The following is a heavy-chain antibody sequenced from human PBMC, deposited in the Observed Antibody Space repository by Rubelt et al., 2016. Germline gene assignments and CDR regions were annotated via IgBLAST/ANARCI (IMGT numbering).Heavy chain of an antibody. Sequence: QVQLQESGPELVKPSETLSLTCTVSGGSISSYYWSWVRQPPGKGLEWIGYIYYSGSTNYNPSLTSRVTMSVDTSKNQFSLKLSSVTAADTAVYYWARLGYQTYWYFDLWGRGTLVTVSS. V-gene: IGHV4-59*01. CDR2: IYYSGST. CDR1: GGSISSYY. J-gene: IGHJ2*01. D-gene: IGHD5-12*01. CDR3: ARLGYQTYWYFDL.